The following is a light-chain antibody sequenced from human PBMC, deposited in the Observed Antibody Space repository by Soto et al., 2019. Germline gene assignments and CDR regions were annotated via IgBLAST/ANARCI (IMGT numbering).Light chain of an antibody. CDR2: DAS. Sequence: VVLTQSPATLSLSPGERATLSCRASQSVSSYLAWYQQKPGQAPRLLIYDASNRATGIPARFSGSGSGTDFTLTISSLGPEDFAVYYCQQRSNWPRTFGQGTIVAIK. J-gene: IGKJ1*01. V-gene: IGKV3-11*01. CDR3: QQRSNWPRT. CDR1: QSVSSY.